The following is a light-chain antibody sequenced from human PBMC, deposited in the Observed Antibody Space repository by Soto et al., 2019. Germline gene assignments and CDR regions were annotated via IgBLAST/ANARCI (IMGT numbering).Light chain of an antibody. CDR1: SSDVGGYNY. Sequence: QSVLTQPPYASGSPGQSVTISCTVTSSDVGGYNYVSWYQQHPGKAPKLMIYEVSKRPSGVPDRFSGSKSGNTASLTVSVLQSEDEADYYCSSYAGSNVYVFGTGTKLTVL. J-gene: IGLJ1*01. V-gene: IGLV2-8*01. CDR2: EVS. CDR3: SSYAGSNVYV.